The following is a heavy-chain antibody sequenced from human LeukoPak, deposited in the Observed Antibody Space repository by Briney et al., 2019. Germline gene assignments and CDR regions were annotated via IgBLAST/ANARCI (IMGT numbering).Heavy chain of an antibody. J-gene: IGHJ5*02. CDR2: IYYSGST. CDR3: ARKLRFLEWLPYARWFDP. V-gene: IGHV4-30-4*08. Sequence: SETLSLTCTVSGGSISSGDYYWSWICQPPGKGLEWIGYIYYSGSTYYNPSLKSRVTISVDTSKNQFSLKLSSVTAADTAVYYCARKLRFLEWLPYARWFDPWGQGTLVTVSS. D-gene: IGHD3-3*01. CDR1: GGSISSGDYY.